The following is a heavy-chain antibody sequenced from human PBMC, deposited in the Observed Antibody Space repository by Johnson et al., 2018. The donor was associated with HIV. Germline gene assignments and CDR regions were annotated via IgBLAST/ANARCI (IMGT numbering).Heavy chain of an antibody. J-gene: IGHJ3*02. CDR1: GFTFSSYV. CDR2: ISYDGSNK. D-gene: IGHD3-22*01. CDR3: AASVYYYDSSGYFAFDI. Sequence: HVQLVESGGGVVQPGRSLRLSCAASGFTFSSYVMHWVRQAPGKGLEWVAVISYDGSNKFYADSVKGRFTISRDTSENTVHLQMNDLRAEDTAVYYCAASVYYYDSSGYFAFDIWGQGTMVTVSS. V-gene: IGHV3-30*14.